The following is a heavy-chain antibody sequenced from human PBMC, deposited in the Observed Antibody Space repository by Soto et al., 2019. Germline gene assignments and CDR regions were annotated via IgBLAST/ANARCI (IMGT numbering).Heavy chain of an antibody. Sequence: PGGSLRLSCAASGFTFSDYYMSWILQAPGKGLEWLSYISGSSDNTNYADSVKGRFTISRDNAKKSLYLEMNSLRAEDTAVYYCATITMMTWGQGTLVTVSS. CDR3: ATITMMT. CDR1: GFTFSDYY. V-gene: IGHV3-11*06. CDR2: ISGSSDNT. J-gene: IGHJ5*02. D-gene: IGHD3-22*01.